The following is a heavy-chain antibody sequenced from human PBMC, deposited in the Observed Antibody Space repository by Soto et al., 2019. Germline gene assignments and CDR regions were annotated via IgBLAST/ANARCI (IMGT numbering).Heavy chain of an antibody. J-gene: IGHJ4*02. D-gene: IGHD2-2*01. CDR3: AKYPYQLLSFWDD. CDR2: ISGSGGST. CDR1: GFTFSSYS. V-gene: IGHV3-23*01. Sequence: XGSLKLSCPASGFTFSSYSLIWVRQAPGKGLEWVSAISGSGGSTYYAESVKGRFTISRDNSKNTLYLQMNSLRAEDTAVYYCAKYPYQLLSFWDDWGQGTLVTVSS.